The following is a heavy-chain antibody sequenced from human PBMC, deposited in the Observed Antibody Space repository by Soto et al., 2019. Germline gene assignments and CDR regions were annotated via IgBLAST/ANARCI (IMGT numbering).Heavy chain of an antibody. D-gene: IGHD1-26*01. V-gene: IGHV1-18*01. CDR2: TNPYNGNT. CDR3: TRDPVGGNWFDP. Sequence: QVQLVQSGVEVKKPGASVKVSSKASGYTFTSYGISWVRQAPGQGLEWMGWTNPYNGNTNYAQKLQGRVTMTTDTSTSTAYMELRSLRSDDTAVYYCTRDPVGGNWFDPWGQGTLVTVSS. CDR1: GYTFTSYG. J-gene: IGHJ5*02.